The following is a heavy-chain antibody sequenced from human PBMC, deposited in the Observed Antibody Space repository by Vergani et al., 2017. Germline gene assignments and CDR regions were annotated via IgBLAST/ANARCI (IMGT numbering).Heavy chain of an antibody. J-gene: IGHJ6*02. D-gene: IGHD2-15*01. CDR1: GFTFSDYY. V-gene: IGHV3-11*05. CDR2: ISSSSSYT. Sequence: QVQLVESGGGLVKPGGSLRLSCAASGFTFSDYYMSWIRQAPGKGLEWVSYISSSSSYTNYADSVKGRFTISRDNAKNSLYLQMNSLRAEDTAVYYCARLRTYCSGGSCYGAGFLRLGMDVWGQGTTVTVSS. CDR3: ARLRTYCSGGSCYGAGFLRLGMDV.